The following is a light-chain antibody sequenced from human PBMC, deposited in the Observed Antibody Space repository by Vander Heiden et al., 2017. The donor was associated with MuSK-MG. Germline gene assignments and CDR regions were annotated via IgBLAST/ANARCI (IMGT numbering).Light chain of an antibody. CDR1: QSVNTF. CDR3: QQLSNWPPST. Sequence: EIVLTQSPGTLSLSPGDRATLSCRASQSVNTFLDWYKQRPGQAPRLLIYDASKRDTGTPARFSGSGYGKDFTLTMSIRELEAFAVYFCQQLSNWPPSTFGQGTLLETK. V-gene: IGKV3-11*01. CDR2: DAS. J-gene: IGKJ5*01.